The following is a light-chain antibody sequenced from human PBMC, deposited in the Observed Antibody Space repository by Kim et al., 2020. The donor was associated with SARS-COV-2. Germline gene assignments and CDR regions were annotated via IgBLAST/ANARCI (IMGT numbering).Light chain of an antibody. V-gene: IGLV2-14*01. J-gene: IGLJ1*01. CDR2: DVS. CDR3: SSYSSTTTPYV. Sequence: QSALTQPASVSGSPGQSITISCTGTNSDIGGYKFVSWYQQHPGKAPKLLIFDVSYRPSGISDRFSASKSGDTASLTISGLQAEDEADYYCSSYSSTTTPYVFGAGTKVTLL. CDR1: NSDIGGYKF.